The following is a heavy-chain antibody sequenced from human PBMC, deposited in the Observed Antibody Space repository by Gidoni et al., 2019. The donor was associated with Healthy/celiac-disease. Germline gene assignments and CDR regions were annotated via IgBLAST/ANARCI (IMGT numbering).Heavy chain of an antibody. CDR2: ISSNGGST. D-gene: IGHD3-3*01. Sequence: ESGGGLVQPGGSLRLSCSASGFTFSSYAMPWVRQAPGKGLEYVSAISSNGGSTYYADSVKGRFTISRDNSKNTLYLQMSSLRAEDTAVYYCVKAGARGITIFGVVISYFDYWGQGTLVTVSS. V-gene: IGHV3-64D*09. CDR1: GFTFSSYA. CDR3: VKAGARGITIFGVVISYFDY. J-gene: IGHJ4*02.